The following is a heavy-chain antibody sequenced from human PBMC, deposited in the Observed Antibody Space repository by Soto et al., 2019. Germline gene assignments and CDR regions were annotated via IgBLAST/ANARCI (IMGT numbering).Heavy chain of an antibody. CDR3: ARVRDSLTYGSGSYFY. V-gene: IGHV4-34*01. Sequence: QVQLQQWGAGLLKPSETLSLTCAVYGGSFSGYYWSWIRQPPGKGLEWIGEINHSGSTNYNPSLKSRVTISVDTSKNQFSLKLSSVTAADTAVYYCARVRDSLTYGSGSYFYWGQGTLVTVSS. CDR1: GGSFSGYY. J-gene: IGHJ4*02. D-gene: IGHD3-10*01. CDR2: INHSGST.